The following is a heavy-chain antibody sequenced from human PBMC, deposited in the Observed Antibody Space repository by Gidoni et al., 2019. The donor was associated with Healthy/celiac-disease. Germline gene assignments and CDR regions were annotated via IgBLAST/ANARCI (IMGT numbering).Heavy chain of an antibody. Sequence: QVQLVQSGAEVKKPGDSVKVSCKASGYTFTGYDMHWVRQAPGQGLEWMGWINPNSGGTNYAQKFQGRVTMTRDTSISTAYMELSRLRSDDTAVYYCARNRIVGVSYYYYGMDVWGQGTTVTVSS. CDR2: INPNSGGT. CDR1: GYTFTGYD. D-gene: IGHD1-26*01. J-gene: IGHJ6*02. CDR3: ARNRIVGVSYYYYGMDV. V-gene: IGHV1-2*02.